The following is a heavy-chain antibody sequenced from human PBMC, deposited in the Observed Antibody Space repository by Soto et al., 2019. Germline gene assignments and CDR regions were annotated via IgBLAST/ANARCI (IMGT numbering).Heavy chain of an antibody. J-gene: IGHJ4*02. Sequence: EVQLLESGGGLVQPGGSLRLSCAASGLTFTSHAMSWVRQAPGKGLEWVSAISTSGSSTYYADSVKGRLTISRDNSKNTLYLQMNSLRAEDTAVYYCAKWRWNVCYVDYWGQGTLVTVSS. CDR1: GLTFTSHA. D-gene: IGHD1-1*01. CDR2: ISTSGSST. V-gene: IGHV3-23*01. CDR3: AKWRWNVCYVDY.